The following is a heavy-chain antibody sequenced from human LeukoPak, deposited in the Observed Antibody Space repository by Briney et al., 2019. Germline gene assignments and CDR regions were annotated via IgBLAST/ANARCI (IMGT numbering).Heavy chain of an antibody. CDR1: GGSFSGYY. J-gene: IGHJ3*01. CDR3: ARRGYSYRLNV. V-gene: IGHV4-34*01. CDR2: INHSGST. D-gene: IGHD5-18*01. Sequence: SETLSLTCAVYGGSFSGYYWSWIRQPPGKGLEWIGEINHSGSTNYNPSLKSRVTISVDTSKNQFSLKLSSVTAADTAVYYCARRGYSYRLNVWGQGTMVTVSS.